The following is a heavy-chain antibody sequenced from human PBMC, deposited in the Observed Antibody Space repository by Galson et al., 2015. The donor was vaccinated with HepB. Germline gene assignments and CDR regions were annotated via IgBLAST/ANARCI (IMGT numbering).Heavy chain of an antibody. D-gene: IGHD3-9*01. CDR2: ISSSSSYT. CDR3: AREARDDLLTGGVDY. J-gene: IGHJ4*02. V-gene: IGHV3-11*06. Sequence: SLRLSCAASGFTFSDYYMSWIRQAPGKGLEWVSYISSSSSYTNYADSVKGRFTISRDNAKNSLYLQMNSLRAEDTAVYYCAREARDDLLTGGVDYWGQGTLVTVSS. CDR1: GFTFSDYY.